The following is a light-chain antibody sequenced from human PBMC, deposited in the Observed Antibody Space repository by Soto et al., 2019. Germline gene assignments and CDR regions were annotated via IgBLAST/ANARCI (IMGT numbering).Light chain of an antibody. Sequence: IQMTQSPSTLSASLGDSVTLTCRASQSIKNWLAWYQQKPGTAPKFLIYDASTLESGVPSRFSGSGSGTEFTLTISSLQYDDFAVYYCQHRRDFGQGTRLEIK. J-gene: IGKJ5*01. CDR1: QSIKNW. CDR2: DAS. V-gene: IGKV1-5*01. CDR3: QHRRD.